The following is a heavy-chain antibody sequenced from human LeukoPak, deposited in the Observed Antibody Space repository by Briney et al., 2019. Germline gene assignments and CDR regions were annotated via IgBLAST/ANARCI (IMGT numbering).Heavy chain of an antibody. J-gene: IGHJ6*03. CDR2: IYYSGST. Sequence: SETLSLTCTVSGGSVSSGSYYWSWIRQPPGKGLEWIGYIYYSGSTNYNPSLKSRVTISVDTSKNQFSLKLSSVTAADTAVDFCARLGLGRSRIFGGVKPRFYYMDGWGKGTTVTVSS. CDR1: GGSVSSGSYY. CDR3: ARLGLGRSRIFGGVKPRFYYMDG. D-gene: IGHD3-16*01. V-gene: IGHV4-61*01.